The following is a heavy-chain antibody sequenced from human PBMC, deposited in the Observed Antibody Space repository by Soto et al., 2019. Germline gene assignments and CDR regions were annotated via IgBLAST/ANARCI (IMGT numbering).Heavy chain of an antibody. D-gene: IGHD6-13*01. CDR1: GGSFSGYY. V-gene: IGHV4-34*01. J-gene: IGHJ5*02. CDR3: ARGWNSSPRVRGWFDP. Sequence: SETLSLTCAVYGGSFSGYYWSWIRQPPGKGLEWIGEINHSGSTNYNPSLKSRVTISVDTSKNQFSLKLSSVTAADTAVYYCARGWNSSPRVRGWFDPWGQGTLVTVSS. CDR2: INHSGST.